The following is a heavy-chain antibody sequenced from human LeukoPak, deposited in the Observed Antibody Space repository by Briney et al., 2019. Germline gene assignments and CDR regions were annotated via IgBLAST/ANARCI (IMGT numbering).Heavy chain of an antibody. Sequence: SETLSLTCAVYGGSFSGYYWSWIRQPAGKGLEWIGRIYTSGSTNYNPSLKSRVTMSVDTSKNQFSLKLSSVTAADTAVYYCATNRRGYDDVYGMDVWGQGTTVTVSS. CDR3: ATNRRGYDDVYGMDV. V-gene: IGHV4-59*10. CDR1: GGSFSGYY. CDR2: IYTSGST. D-gene: IGHD3-16*01. J-gene: IGHJ6*02.